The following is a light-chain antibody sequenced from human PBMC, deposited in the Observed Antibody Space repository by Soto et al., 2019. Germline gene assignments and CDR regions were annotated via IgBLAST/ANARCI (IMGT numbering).Light chain of an antibody. CDR1: QSIDNY. CDR3: QQSHSAVT. V-gene: IGKV1-39*01. CDR2: KAS. J-gene: IGKJ5*01. Sequence: DIQMTQSPSSLSASVGDRVTITCRAIQSIDNYLSWYQQKPGKAPKLLIYKASNLQSGVPSRFSGSGSGTDFTLTISSLEPEDSATYYCQQSHSAVTFGQGTRLEVK.